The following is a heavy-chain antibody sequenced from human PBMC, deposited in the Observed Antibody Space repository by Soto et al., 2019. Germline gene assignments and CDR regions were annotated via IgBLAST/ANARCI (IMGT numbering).Heavy chain of an antibody. V-gene: IGHV3-23*01. CDR1: GFTFSSYS. Sequence: GGSLRLSCAASGFTFSSYSIYWVRQAPGKGLEWVSGISGSGSGTYYADSVKGRFTISRDNSKNTLYLQMNSLRAEDMAVHYCAKGSSGYYDTFDYWGQGTLVTVSS. D-gene: IGHD3-22*01. J-gene: IGHJ4*02. CDR2: ISGSGSGT. CDR3: AKGSSGYYDTFDY.